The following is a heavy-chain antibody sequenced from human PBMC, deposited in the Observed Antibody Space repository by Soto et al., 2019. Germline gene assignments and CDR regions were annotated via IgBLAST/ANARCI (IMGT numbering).Heavy chain of an antibody. CDR1: GGTFSSYA. D-gene: IGHD6-13*01. CDR3: AKPGYSRSSLRNQYYFDY. Sequence: QVQLVQSGAEVNKPGSSVKVSCKASGGTFSSYAISWVRQAPGQGLEWLGGIIPIFGTANDEQKFQGRVTITADESTSTAYMELSRLRSEDTAVYYWAKPGYSRSSLRNQYYFDYWGQGPLVTVSS. CDR2: IIPIFGTA. V-gene: IGHV1-69*01. J-gene: IGHJ4*02.